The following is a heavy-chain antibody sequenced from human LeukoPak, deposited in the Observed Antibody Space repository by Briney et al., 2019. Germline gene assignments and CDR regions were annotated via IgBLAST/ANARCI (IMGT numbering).Heavy chain of an antibody. V-gene: IGHV3-23*01. CDR1: GFTFSSYG. Sequence: RGSLRLSCAASGFTFSSYGMTWVRQAPGKGLEWVSGITGSGDRANYADSLKGRFTISRDNSKRMLYLQMDNLRDEDTAVYYCAKGHGDYKGNYFDYWGQGILVTVSS. CDR2: ITGSGDRA. CDR3: AKGHGDYKGNYFDY. D-gene: IGHD4-17*01. J-gene: IGHJ4*02.